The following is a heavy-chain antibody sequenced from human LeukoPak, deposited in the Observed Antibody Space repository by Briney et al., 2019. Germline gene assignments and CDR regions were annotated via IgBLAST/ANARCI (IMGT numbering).Heavy chain of an antibody. J-gene: IGHJ4*02. CDR2: IYTSGST. Sequence: PSETLSLTCTVSGGSISSYYWSWIRQPAGKGLEWIGRIYTSGSTNYNPSLKSRVTMSVDTSKNQFSLKLSSVTAADTAVYYCARGYYDILTGYAYYFDYWGQGPWSPSPQ. D-gene: IGHD3-9*01. CDR1: GGSISSYY. CDR3: ARGYYDILTGYAYYFDY. V-gene: IGHV4-4*07.